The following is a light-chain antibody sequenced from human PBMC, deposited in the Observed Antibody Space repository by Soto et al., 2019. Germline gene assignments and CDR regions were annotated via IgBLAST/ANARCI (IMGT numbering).Light chain of an antibody. J-gene: IGKJ4*01. CDR1: QSISSY. Sequence: EIQMTQSPSSLSASLGDRVTITCRASQSISSYLNWYQQKPGKAPKLLIYAASSLQSGVPARLSGSGSGTDFTLTISSLQPEDFATYYCQQFNNYPLTFGGGTKV. CDR3: QQFNNYPLT. CDR2: AAS. V-gene: IGKV1-39*01.